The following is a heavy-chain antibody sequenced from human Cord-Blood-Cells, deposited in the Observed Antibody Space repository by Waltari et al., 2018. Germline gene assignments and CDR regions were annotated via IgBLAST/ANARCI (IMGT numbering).Heavy chain of an antibody. CDR1: GYTFTGYY. CDR3: ARVGAAGDMGPYFDY. CDR2: INPNSGGT. V-gene: IGHV1-2*04. D-gene: IGHD6-13*01. Sequence: QVQLVQSGAEVKKPGASVKVSCKASGYTFTGYYMHWVRQAPGQGLEWKGWINPNSGGTNCAQKFQGWVTMTRDTSISTAYMELSRLRSDDTAVYYCARVGAAGDMGPYFDYWGQGTLVTVSS. J-gene: IGHJ4*02.